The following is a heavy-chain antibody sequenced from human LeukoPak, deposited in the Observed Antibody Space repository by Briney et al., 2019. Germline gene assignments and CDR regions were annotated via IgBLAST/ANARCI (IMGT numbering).Heavy chain of an antibody. V-gene: IGHV4-34*01. CDR2: INHSGST. CDR1: GGSFSGYY. J-gene: IGHJ6*03. CDR3: ARGRYCSSTSCYTSNLYYYYYYMDV. D-gene: IGHD2-2*02. Sequence: PSETLSLTCAVYGGSFSGYYCSWIRQPPGKGLEWIGEINHSGSTNYNPSLKSRVTISVDTSKNQFSLKLSSVTAADTAVYYCARGRYCSSTSCYTSNLYYYYYYMDVWGKGTTVTVSS.